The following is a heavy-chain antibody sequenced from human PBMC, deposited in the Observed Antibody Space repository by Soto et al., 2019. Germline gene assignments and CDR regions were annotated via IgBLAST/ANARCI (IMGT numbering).Heavy chain of an antibody. CDR3: ASRSSGWYFDY. J-gene: IGHJ4*02. CDR1: GFTLSSYA. Sequence: GGSLRLSCAASGFTLSSYAMNWVRQAPGKGLEWVSVISGGGGSAYYADSVKGRFTISRDNSKNTLYLQMNSLRADDTAVYYCASRSSGWYFDYWGQGTLVTVSS. CDR2: ISGGGGSA. D-gene: IGHD6-19*01. V-gene: IGHV3-23*01.